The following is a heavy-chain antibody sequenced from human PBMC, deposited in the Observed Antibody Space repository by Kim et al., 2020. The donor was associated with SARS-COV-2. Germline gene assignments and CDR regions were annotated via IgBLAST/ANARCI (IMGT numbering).Heavy chain of an antibody. Sequence: ASVKVSCKASGYTFTSYDINWVRQATGQGLEWMGWMNPNSGNTGYAQKFQGRVTMTRNTSISTAYMELSSLRSEDTAVYYCARGFHDSSGYYYNWFDPWGQGTLVTVSS. V-gene: IGHV1-8*01. CDR3: ARGFHDSSGYYYNWFDP. CDR2: MNPNSGNT. D-gene: IGHD3-22*01. J-gene: IGHJ5*02. CDR1: GYTFTSYD.